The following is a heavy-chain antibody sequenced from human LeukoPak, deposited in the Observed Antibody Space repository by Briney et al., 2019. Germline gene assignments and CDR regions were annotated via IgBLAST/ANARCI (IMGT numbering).Heavy chain of an antibody. CDR2: INHSGRI. V-gene: IGHV4-34*01. CDR1: GGSFSGYY. Sequence: PSETLSLTCAVYGGSFSGYYWNWIRQSPGKGLEWIGEINHSGRINYNPSLKSRVTISVDTSKNHFSLSLSSVTAADTAVYFCARGVLSRYYYMDVWGKGTTVTVSS. D-gene: IGHD6-6*01. CDR3: ARGVLSRYYYMDV. J-gene: IGHJ6*03.